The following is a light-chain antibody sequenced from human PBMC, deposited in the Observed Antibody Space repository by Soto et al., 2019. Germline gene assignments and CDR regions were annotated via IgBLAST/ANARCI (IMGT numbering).Light chain of an antibody. CDR2: KAS. CDR1: QSIGSW. Sequence: DIQMTQSPSTLSASVGDRVTITCRASQSIGSWLAWYQQKPGKAPKLLIYKASTLESAVPSRFGGSGSGTEFTLTISSLQPDDFATYYCQQYHTYSTFGQGTKVDNK. CDR3: QQYHTYST. J-gene: IGKJ1*01. V-gene: IGKV1-5*03.